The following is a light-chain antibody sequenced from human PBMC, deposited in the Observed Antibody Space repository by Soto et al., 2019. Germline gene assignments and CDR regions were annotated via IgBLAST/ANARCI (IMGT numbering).Light chain of an antibody. J-gene: IGKJ1*01. CDR2: DTS. CDR1: QSVSSSY. V-gene: IGKV3-20*01. Sequence: EIVLTQSPGTLSLSPGERATLSCRASQSVSSSYLAWYQQKPGQAPRLLIYDTSSRATGIPDRFSGSGSGHNLTIDSSRREPEDFAVYYCQQCGSSPSFGQGTKVELK. CDR3: QQCGSSPS.